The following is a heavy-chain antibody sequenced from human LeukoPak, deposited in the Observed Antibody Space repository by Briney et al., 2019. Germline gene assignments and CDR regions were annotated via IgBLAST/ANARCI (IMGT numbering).Heavy chain of an antibody. CDR1: GFTFSSYA. D-gene: IGHD2-2*01. V-gene: IGHV3-23*01. CDR2: ISGSGGST. J-gene: IGHJ3*02. Sequence: GGSLRLSCAASGFTFSSYAMNWVRRAPGNGLEWVSAISGSGGSTYYADSVKGRFTISRDNSKNTLYLQMNSLRAEDTAVYYCAKRQGLGYCSSTSCPDAFDIWGQGTVVAVSS. CDR3: AKRQGLGYCSSTSCPDAFDI.